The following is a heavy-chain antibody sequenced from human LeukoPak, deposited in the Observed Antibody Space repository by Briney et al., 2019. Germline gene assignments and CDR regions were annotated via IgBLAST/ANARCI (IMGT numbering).Heavy chain of an antibody. CDR2: ILGSGAGT. D-gene: IGHD6-6*01. J-gene: IGHJ6*02. Sequence: GGSLRLSCAASGFTFSSYAMSWVRQAPGKGLEWVSAILGSGAGTYYADSVKGRFTISRDNSKNTLYLHMNSLRAEDTAVYYCAKGRYSSSSFYKNYYGMDVWGQGTTVTVSS. CDR1: GFTFSSYA. CDR3: AKGRYSSSSFYKNYYGMDV. V-gene: IGHV3-23*01.